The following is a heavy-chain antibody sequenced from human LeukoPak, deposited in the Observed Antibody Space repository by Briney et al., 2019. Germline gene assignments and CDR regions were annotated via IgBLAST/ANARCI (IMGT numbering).Heavy chain of an antibody. D-gene: IGHD3-22*01. V-gene: IGHV4-34*01. CDR3: ARVIRDYYDSSGYYYVISRACYFDY. Sequence: SETLSLTCAVYGGSFSGYYWSWIRQPPGKGLEWIGEINHSGSTNYNPSLKSRVTISVDTSKNQFSLKLSSVTAADTAVYYCARVIRDYYDSSGYYYVISRACYFDYWGQGTLVTVSS. CDR2: INHSGST. J-gene: IGHJ4*02. CDR1: GGSFSGYY.